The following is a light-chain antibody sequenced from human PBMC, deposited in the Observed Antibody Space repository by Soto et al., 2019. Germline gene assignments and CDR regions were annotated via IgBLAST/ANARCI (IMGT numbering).Light chain of an antibody. V-gene: IGKV3-15*01. CDR3: QQYNNWPLYP. J-gene: IGKJ2*01. CDR2: GAS. CDR1: QSVSSK. Sequence: EIVMTQSPATLSVSPGERATLSCRASQSVSSKLAWYQQKPGQAPRLLIYGASARATGIPARFSGSGSGTEFPLTIRSLQSEDFAVYYCQQYNNWPLYPFGQGTKLEIK.